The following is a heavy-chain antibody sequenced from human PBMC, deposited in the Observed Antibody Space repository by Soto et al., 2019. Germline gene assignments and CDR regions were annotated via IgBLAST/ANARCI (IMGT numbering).Heavy chain of an antibody. Sequence: GGSLRLSCAASGFTFSSYWMSWVRQAPGKGLEWVANIKQDGSEKYYVDSVKGRFTISRDNAKNSLYLQMNSLRAEDTAVYYCARTTYYYDSSGYPDGMDVWGQGTTVTVSS. V-gene: IGHV3-7*04. CDR3: ARTTYYYDSSGYPDGMDV. CDR2: IKQDGSEK. J-gene: IGHJ6*02. D-gene: IGHD3-22*01. CDR1: GFTFSSYW.